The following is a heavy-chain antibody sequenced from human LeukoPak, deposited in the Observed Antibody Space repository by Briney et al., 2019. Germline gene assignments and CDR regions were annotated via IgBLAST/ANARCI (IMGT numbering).Heavy chain of an antibody. CDR2: INPSGGST. J-gene: IGHJ4*02. V-gene: IGHV1-46*01. Sequence: GASVKVSCKASGYTFTGYYMHWVRQAPGQGLEWMGIINPSGGSTSYAQKFQGRVTMTRDTSTSTVYMELSSLRSEDTAVYYCARDPTDYYFDYWGQGTLVTVSS. CDR3: ARDPTDYYFDY. CDR1: GYTFTGYY.